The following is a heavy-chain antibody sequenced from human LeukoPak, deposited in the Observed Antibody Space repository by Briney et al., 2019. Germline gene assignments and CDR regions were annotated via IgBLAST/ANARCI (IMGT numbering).Heavy chain of an antibody. Sequence: PGGSLRLSCAASGFTFSSYGMHWVRQAPGKGLEWVAVVSHDGSNKYYADSVKGRFSISRDNSKNTLYLQMNSLIAVDTAIYYCAKDRPKYCGGDCSIFDYRGQGTLVTASS. CDR2: VSHDGSNK. D-gene: IGHD2-21*02. J-gene: IGHJ4*02. CDR3: AKDRPKYCGGDCSIFDY. CDR1: GFTFSSYG. V-gene: IGHV3-30*18.